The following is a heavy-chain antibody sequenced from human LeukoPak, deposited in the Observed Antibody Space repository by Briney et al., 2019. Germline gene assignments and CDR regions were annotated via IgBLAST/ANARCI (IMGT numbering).Heavy chain of an antibody. CDR2: IYYSGST. CDR1: GGSMSSYY. J-gene: IGHJ4*02. D-gene: IGHD2-2*01. V-gene: IGHV4-59*08. CDR3: ARRMPLGTLDY. Sequence: SETLSLTCTVSGGSMSSYYWSWIRQPPGKGLEWIGYIYYSGSTNYNPSLKSRVTISVDTSKNQFSLKLSSVTAADTAVYYCARRMPLGTLDYWGQGTLVTVSS.